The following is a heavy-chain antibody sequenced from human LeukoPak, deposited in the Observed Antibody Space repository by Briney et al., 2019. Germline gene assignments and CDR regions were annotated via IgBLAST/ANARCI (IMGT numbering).Heavy chain of an antibody. CDR3: ARRRSYDAFDI. CDR1: GFTFHIYD. CDR2: ISSDGANK. Sequence: GRSLRLSCEASGFTFHIYDMHWVRQAPGKGLGWVARISSDGANKYYLDSVKGRFTISRDNSKNTLYLQMNSLRADDTAMYYCARRRSYDAFDIWGQGTMVTVSS. V-gene: IGHV3-30*03. J-gene: IGHJ3*02.